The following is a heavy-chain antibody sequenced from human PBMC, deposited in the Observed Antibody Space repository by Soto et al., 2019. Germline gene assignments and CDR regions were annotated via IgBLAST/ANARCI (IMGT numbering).Heavy chain of an antibody. J-gene: IGHJ6*02. CDR1: GGSISSYY. Sequence: SETLSLTCTVSGGSISSYYWSWIRQPPGKGLEWIGYIYYSGSTNYNPSLKSRVTISVDTSKNQFSLKLSSVTAADTAVYYCARDFLDLSRDYYYGMDVWGQGT. CDR3: ARDFLDLSRDYYYGMDV. CDR2: IYYSGST. V-gene: IGHV4-59*01. D-gene: IGHD3-16*02.